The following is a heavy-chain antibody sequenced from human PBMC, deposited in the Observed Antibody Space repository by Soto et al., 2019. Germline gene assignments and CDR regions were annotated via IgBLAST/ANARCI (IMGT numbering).Heavy chain of an antibody. V-gene: IGHV6-1*01. CDR1: GDTVSSNSVA. J-gene: IGHJ6*02. D-gene: IGHD2-15*01. CDR2: TYYRSRWYS. CDR3: ARSEEDSDYYYYGMDV. Sequence: SQTLSLTCVGSGDTVSSNSVAWNWVRQSPSRGLEWLGRTYYRSRWYSDYAVSVRSRIDINADTSKNQVSLQLNSVTPEDTAVFYCARSEEDSDYYYYGMDVWGQGTTVTVSS.